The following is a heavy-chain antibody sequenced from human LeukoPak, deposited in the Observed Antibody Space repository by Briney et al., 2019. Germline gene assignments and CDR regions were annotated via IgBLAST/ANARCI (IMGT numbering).Heavy chain of an antibody. V-gene: IGHV4-34*01. Sequence: SETLALTCAVYGGSFSGYYWSWIRQPPGKGLEWIGEINHSGSTNYNPSLNSRVTISVDTSKNQFSLKLSSVTAADTARYYCARLQLRVAARHRPAPTWVIDYWGQGTLVTVSS. CDR2: INHSGST. CDR1: GGSFSGYY. CDR3: ARLQLRVAARHRPAPTWVIDY. D-gene: IGHD6-13*01. J-gene: IGHJ4*02.